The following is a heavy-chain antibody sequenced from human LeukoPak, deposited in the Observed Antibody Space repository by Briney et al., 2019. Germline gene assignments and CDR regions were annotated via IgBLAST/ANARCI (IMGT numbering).Heavy chain of an antibody. CDR3: TTDHGYSGYQTPIWWFDP. D-gene: IGHD6-13*01. J-gene: IGHJ5*02. Sequence: GGSLRLSCAASGFTFSNAWMSWVRQAPGKGLEWVGRIKSKTDGGTTDYAAPVKGRFTISRDDSKNTLYLQMNSLKTEDTAVYYCTTDHGYSGYQTPIWWFDPWGQGTLVTVSS. CDR1: GFTFSNAW. V-gene: IGHV3-15*01. CDR2: IKSKTDGGTT.